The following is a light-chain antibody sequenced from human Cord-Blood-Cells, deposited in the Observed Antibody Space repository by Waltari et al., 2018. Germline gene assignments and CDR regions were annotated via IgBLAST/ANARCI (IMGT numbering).Light chain of an antibody. CDR2: DVS. CDR1: RSDVGGYNY. CDR3: CSYAGSYTYV. Sequence: QSALTQPRPVSGSPGQSVTISCTGTRSDVGGYNYVSWYQKHPGKAPKLMIYDVSKRPSGVPDRFSGSKSGNTASLTISGLQAEDEADYYCCSYAGSYTYVFGTGTKVTFL. V-gene: IGLV2-11*01. J-gene: IGLJ1*01.